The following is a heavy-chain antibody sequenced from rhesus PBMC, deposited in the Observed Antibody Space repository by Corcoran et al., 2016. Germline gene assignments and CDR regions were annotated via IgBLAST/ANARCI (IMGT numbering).Heavy chain of an antibody. Sequence: QVQLQESGPVLVKPSETLSLTCAVSGASISSYWWNWIRQPPGKGLEWIGEINVNSGIRKYNPSLKSRVTFSKDASKNQFSLKLSSVTAADTAVYYCANQVNQGGLDSWGQGVVVSVSS. V-gene: IGHV4-80*01. CDR1: GASISSYW. CDR3: ANQVNQGGLDS. J-gene: IGHJ6*01. CDR2: INVNSGIR. D-gene: IGHD3-34*01.